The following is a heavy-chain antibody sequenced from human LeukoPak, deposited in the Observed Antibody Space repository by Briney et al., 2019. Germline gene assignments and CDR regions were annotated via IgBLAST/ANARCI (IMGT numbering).Heavy chain of an antibody. CDR2: ISSSGSAI. Sequence: GGSLRLSCAASKFTFSDYYMTWIRQAPGKGLEWVSYISSSGSAIYYADSVKGRFTISRDNTKNSLFLQMNSLRAEDTAVYYCVSIAARPYYYYYYYMDVWGKGTTVTVSS. D-gene: IGHD6-6*01. J-gene: IGHJ6*03. CDR3: VSIAARPYYYYYYYMDV. CDR1: KFTFSDYY. V-gene: IGHV3-11*04.